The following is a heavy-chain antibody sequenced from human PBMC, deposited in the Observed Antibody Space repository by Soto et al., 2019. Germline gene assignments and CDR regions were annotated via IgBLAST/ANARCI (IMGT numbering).Heavy chain of an antibody. CDR3: ARDPSIADFYGMDV. Sequence: QVQLQESGPGLVKPSQTLSLTCSVSGGSISSGGNYWNWIRQHPGKGLEWIGYIYYSGSTYYNPSLQSRVTTSVDTSKDRFSRKLSSVTAADTAVYYCARDPSIADFYGMDVWCQGTTVTVSS. CDR2: IYYSGST. CDR1: GGSISSGGNY. V-gene: IGHV4-31*03. J-gene: IGHJ6*02.